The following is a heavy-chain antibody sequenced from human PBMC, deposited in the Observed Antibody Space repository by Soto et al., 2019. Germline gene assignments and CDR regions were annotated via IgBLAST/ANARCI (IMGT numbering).Heavy chain of an antibody. V-gene: IGHV3-30*18. D-gene: IGHD1-26*01. Sequence: QVQLVESGGGVVQPGRSLRLSCAASGFTFSSYGMHWVRQAPGKGLEWVAVISYDESNKYYADSVKGRFTISRDNSKNTLYLQMNSLRAGDTAVYYCAKDGVGATIDYWGQGTLVTVSS. CDR3: AKDGVGATIDY. J-gene: IGHJ4*02. CDR2: ISYDESNK. CDR1: GFTFSSYG.